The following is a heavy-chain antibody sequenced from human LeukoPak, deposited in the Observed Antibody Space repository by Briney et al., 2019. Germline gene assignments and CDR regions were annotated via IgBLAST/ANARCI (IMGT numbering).Heavy chain of an antibody. D-gene: IGHD5-18*01. J-gene: IGHJ4*02. Sequence: SETLSLTCTVSGGSISSSSYYWGWIRQPPGKGLEWIGSIYYSGSTYYNPSLKSRVTISVDTSKNQFSLKLSSVTAADTAVYYCVVGGRGYSYGRSDYWGQGTLVTVSS. CDR2: IYYSGST. CDR3: VVGGRGYSYGRSDY. CDR1: GGSISSSSYY. V-gene: IGHV4-39*01.